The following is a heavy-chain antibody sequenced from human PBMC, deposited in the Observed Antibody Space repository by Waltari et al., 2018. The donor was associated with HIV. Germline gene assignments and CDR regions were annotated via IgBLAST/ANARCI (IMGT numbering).Heavy chain of an antibody. V-gene: IGHV1-8*01. CDR2: MNPNSGNT. Sequence: QVQLVQSGAEVKKPGASVKVSCKASGYTFTSYDINWVRQATGQGLEWKGWMNPNSGNTGYAQKFQGRVTMTRNTSISTAYMELSSLRSEDTAVYYCARGVRLRLGELPDYWGQGTLVTVSS. CDR1: GYTFTSYD. J-gene: IGHJ4*02. CDR3: ARGVRLRLGELPDY. D-gene: IGHD3-16*01.